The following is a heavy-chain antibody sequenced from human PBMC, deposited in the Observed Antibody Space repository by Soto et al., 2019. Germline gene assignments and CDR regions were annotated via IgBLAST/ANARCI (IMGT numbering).Heavy chain of an antibody. Sequence: QVQLVESGGGVVQPGGSLRLSCAVSGFTFSDYGMHWVRQAPGKGLECVAVISPDGINKYYPDSLRGRFTISRDNSKNTLYLQMSSLRGEDTAVYYCVKPSGWYPDYGGQGTHVTVSS. CDR3: VKPSGWYPDY. CDR2: ISPDGINK. V-gene: IGHV3-30*18. CDR1: GFTFSDYG. D-gene: IGHD6-19*01. J-gene: IGHJ4*02.